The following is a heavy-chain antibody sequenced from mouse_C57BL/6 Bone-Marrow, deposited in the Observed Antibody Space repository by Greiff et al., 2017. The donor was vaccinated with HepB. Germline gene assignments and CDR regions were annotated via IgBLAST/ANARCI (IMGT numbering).Heavy chain of an antibody. J-gene: IGHJ4*01. CDR3: AICEFAYYYGSSYLYAMDY. CDR1: GYTFTSYW. CDR2: IHPSDSDT. V-gene: IGHV1-74*01. Sequence: QVQLQQPGAELVKPGASVKVSCKASGYTFTSYWMHWVKQRPGQGLEWIGRIHPSDSDTNYNQKFKGKATLTVDKSSSTAYMQLSSLTSVDSAVYYCAICEFAYYYGSSYLYAMDYWGQGTSVTVSS. D-gene: IGHD1-1*01.